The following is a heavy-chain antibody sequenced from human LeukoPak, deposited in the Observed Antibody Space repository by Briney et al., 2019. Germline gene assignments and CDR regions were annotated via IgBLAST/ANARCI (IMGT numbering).Heavy chain of an antibody. CDR3: AKDGIAYCGGDCGYDAFHI. Sequence: PGGCLRLSCAASGFTFISYAMSWVRPAPGKGLEWVSAISASGGRTYYADSVKGRFTISRDNSQSTLYLQMNSLRAEDTAVYYCAKDGIAYCGGDCGYDAFHIWGQGTMVTVSS. D-gene: IGHD2-21*02. CDR2: ISASGGRT. J-gene: IGHJ3*02. CDR1: GFTFISYA. V-gene: IGHV3-23*01.